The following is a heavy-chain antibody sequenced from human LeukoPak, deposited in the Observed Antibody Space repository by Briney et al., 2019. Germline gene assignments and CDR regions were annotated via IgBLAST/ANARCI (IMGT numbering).Heavy chain of an antibody. CDR2: INPNSGGP. CDR1: GYTFTGYY. CDR3: ARDYKLMVSASRSNWNYGPYYMDV. J-gene: IGHJ6*03. V-gene: IGHV1-2*06. Sequence: ASVKVSCNASGYTFTGYYMHWVRQAPGHGLEWMERINPNSGGPNYAQKFQGRVTMTRDTSISTAYMELSRLRSDDTAVYYCARDYKLMVSASRSNWNYGPYYMDVWGKGTTVTVSS. D-gene: IGHD1-7*01.